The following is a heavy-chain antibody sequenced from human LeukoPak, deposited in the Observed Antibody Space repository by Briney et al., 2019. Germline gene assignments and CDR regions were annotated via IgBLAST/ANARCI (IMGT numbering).Heavy chain of an antibody. D-gene: IGHD6-13*01. CDR2: INSNGYST. V-gene: IGHV3-64*04. CDR3: ARAYSSTWYDSPLDY. Sequence: PGGSLRLSCSASGFAFSAYTMHWVRQAPGKGLEYVAAINSNGYSTYYAESVRGRFTLSRDNSKNTVYLQMNSLRAGDTAVYYCARAYSSTWYDSPLDYWGQGTLVTVSS. J-gene: IGHJ4*02. CDR1: GFAFSAYT.